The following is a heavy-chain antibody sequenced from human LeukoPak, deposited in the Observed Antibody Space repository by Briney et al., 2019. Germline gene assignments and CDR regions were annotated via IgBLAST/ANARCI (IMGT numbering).Heavy chain of an antibody. D-gene: IGHD1-26*01. CDR2: ISGSGVTT. V-gene: IGHV3-23*01. J-gene: IGHJ4*02. CDR1: GFTFSSYA. Sequence: GGSLRLSCAASGFTFSSYAMSWVRQAPGKGLEWVSAISGSGVTTYYADSVKGRFTISRDNSKNTLYLQMNSLRVEDTAAYYCAKDRIVGATTSYDYFDYWGQGTLVTVSS. CDR3: AKDRIVGATTSYDYFDY.